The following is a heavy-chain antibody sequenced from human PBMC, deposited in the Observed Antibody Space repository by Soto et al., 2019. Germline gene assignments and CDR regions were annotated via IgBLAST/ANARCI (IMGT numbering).Heavy chain of an antibody. Sequence: GGSLRLSCAASGFTFSRYAMSWVRQAPGKGLEWVSAISGSGGSTYYADSVKGRFTISRDNSKNTLYLQMNRLRAEDTAVYFCASDSSGYDYGDYYYYGLDVWGQGTTVTVSS. CDR2: ISGSGGST. D-gene: IGHD5-12*01. CDR3: ASDSSGYDYGDYYYYGLDV. V-gene: IGHV3-23*01. CDR1: GFTFSRYA. J-gene: IGHJ6*02.